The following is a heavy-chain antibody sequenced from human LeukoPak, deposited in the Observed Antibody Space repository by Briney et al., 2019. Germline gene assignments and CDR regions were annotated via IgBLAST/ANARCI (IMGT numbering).Heavy chain of an antibody. CDR1: GYTFTSYY. Sequence: ASVKVSCKASGYTFTSYYMHWVRQAPGQGLEWMGWMNPNSGNTGYAQKFQGRVTMTRNSSISTAYMELSSLRSEDTAVYYCARGLFRSSSFIPDHDYWGQGTLVTVSS. J-gene: IGHJ4*02. CDR3: ARGLFRSSSFIPDHDY. D-gene: IGHD6-13*01. V-gene: IGHV1-8*02. CDR2: MNPNSGNT.